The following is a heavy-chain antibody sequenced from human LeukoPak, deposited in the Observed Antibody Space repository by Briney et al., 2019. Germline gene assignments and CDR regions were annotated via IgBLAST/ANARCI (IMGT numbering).Heavy chain of an antibody. V-gene: IGHV3-48*01. CDR2: ISSSSSTI. J-gene: IGHJ3*02. CDR1: GFTFSSYS. CDR3: ARDRLRYSSSSRAFDI. Sequence: GGSLRLSSAASGFTFSSYSMNWVRQAPGKGLEWVSHISSSSSTIYYADSVKRRFTISRDNAKNSLYLQMNSLRAEDTAVYYCARDRLRYSSSSRAFDIWGQGTMVTVSS. D-gene: IGHD6-6*01.